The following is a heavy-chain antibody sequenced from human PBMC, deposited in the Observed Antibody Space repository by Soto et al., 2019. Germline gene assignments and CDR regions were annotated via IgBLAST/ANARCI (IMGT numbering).Heavy chain of an antibody. Sequence: QVQLVQSGAEVKKPGSSVKVSCKASGGTFSSYAISWVRQAPGQGLEWMGGIIPIFGTGNYAQKFQGRVTITADESTSTAYMELSCLRSEVTAVYYCARARTASCPVGCWFDPWGQGTLVTVSS. CDR1: GGTFSSYA. D-gene: IGHD2-15*01. CDR2: IIPIFGTG. V-gene: IGHV1-69*12. CDR3: ARARTASCPVGCWFDP. J-gene: IGHJ5*02.